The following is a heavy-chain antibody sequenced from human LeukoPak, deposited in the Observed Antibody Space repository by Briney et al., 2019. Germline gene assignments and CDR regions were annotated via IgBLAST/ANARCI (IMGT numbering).Heavy chain of an antibody. CDR2: INPNSGGT. J-gene: IGHJ4*02. V-gene: IGHV1-2*04. Sequence: ASVKVSCKASGYTFTGYYMHWVRQAPGQGLEWMGWINPNSGGTNYAQKFQGWVTMTRDTSISTAYMELSRLRSGDTAVYYCARDGSVTPGYFDYWGQGTLVTVSS. CDR1: GYTFTGYY. D-gene: IGHD4-23*01. CDR3: ARDGSVTPGYFDY.